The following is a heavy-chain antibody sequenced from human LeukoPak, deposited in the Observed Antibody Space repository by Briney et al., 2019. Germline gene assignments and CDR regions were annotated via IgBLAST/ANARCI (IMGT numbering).Heavy chain of an antibody. V-gene: IGHV3-48*04. CDR3: ARDFGPRLFAFDV. CDR1: GFTFSRYS. D-gene: IGHD3-16*01. J-gene: IGHJ3*01. Sequence: PGGSLRLSCAASGFTFSRYSMNWVRQAPRKGLEWLSYICVSSRNVIDYADSVKGRFTISRDDAKNSLYLQMNSLRAEDTAVYFCARDFGPRLFAFDVWGQGTMITVSS. CDR2: ICVSSRNVI.